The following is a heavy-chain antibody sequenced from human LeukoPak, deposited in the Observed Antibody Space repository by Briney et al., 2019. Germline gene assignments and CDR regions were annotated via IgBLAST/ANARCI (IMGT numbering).Heavy chain of an antibody. CDR1: GGSFSVYY. V-gene: IGHV4-34*01. D-gene: IGHD3-16*02. Sequence: KPSETLSLTCAVFGGSFSVYYWSWIRQPPGKGLAWIGEINHSGSTNYNPSLKSRVTISVDTSKNQFSLKLSSVTAADTAVYYCARGRGYNSFDYWGQGTLVTVSS. CDR2: INHSGST. CDR3: ARGRGYNSFDY. J-gene: IGHJ4*02.